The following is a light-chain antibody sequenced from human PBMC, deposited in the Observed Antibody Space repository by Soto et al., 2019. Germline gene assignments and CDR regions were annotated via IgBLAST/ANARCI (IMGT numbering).Light chain of an antibody. CDR2: SNN. CDR3: AAWDDSLNGWV. V-gene: IGLV1-44*01. J-gene: IGLJ3*02. CDR1: SSNIGSNT. Sequence: QSVLTQPPSASGTPGQRVTISCSGSSSNIGSNTVNWYQQLPGTAPKLLIYSNNQRPSGVPDRFSGSKSVTSASLALSGLQSEDEADYYCAAWDDSLNGWVFGGGTKVTVL.